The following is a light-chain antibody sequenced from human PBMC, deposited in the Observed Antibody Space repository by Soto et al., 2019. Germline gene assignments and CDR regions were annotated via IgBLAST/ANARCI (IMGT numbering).Light chain of an antibody. CDR3: QQYNSYSPT. J-gene: IGKJ1*01. V-gene: IGKV1-5*03. CDR1: QSISSW. Sequence: DIQMTQSPSTLSASVGDRVTITCRASQSISSWLAWYQQKPGKAPKLLIYKASSLESGVPSRFSGSGSGTEFTLTISSLQPYDFATYYFQQYNSYSPTFGQGTKVEIK. CDR2: KAS.